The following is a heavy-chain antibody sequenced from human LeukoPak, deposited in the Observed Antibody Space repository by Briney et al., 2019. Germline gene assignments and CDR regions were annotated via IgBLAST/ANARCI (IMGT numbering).Heavy chain of an antibody. Sequence: SVKVSCKASGGTFSSYAISWVRQAPGQGLEWMGGIIPIFGTADYAQKFQGRVTITTDESTSTAYMELSSLRSEDTAVYYCASSSGYYAEAFDYWGQGTLVTVSS. CDR3: ASSSGYYAEAFDY. V-gene: IGHV1-69*05. D-gene: IGHD3-22*01. CDR1: GGTFSSYA. J-gene: IGHJ4*02. CDR2: IIPIFGTA.